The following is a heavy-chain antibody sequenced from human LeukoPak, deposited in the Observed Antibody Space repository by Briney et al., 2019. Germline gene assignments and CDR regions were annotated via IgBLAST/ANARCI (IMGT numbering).Heavy chain of an antibody. Sequence: PGGSLRLSCAASGFTVSSNYMSWVRQAPGKGLEWVSVIYSGGSTYYADSVKGRFTISRDNSKNTLYLQMNSLRAEDTAVYYCARALDIVADDAFDIWXXXTXVXXSS. CDR1: GFTVSSNY. D-gene: IGHD5-12*01. V-gene: IGHV3-53*01. J-gene: IGHJ3*02. CDR3: ARALDIVADDAFDI. CDR2: IYSGGST.